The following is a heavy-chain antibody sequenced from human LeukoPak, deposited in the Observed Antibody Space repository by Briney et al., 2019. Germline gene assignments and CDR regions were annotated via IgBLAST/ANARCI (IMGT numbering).Heavy chain of an antibody. V-gene: IGHV4-34*01. CDR1: GGSFSGYY. CDR3: ARATMVRGVITNYYYYYGMDV. CDR2: INHSGST. J-gene: IGHJ6*02. Sequence: SETLSLTCAVYGGSFSGYYWSWIRQPPGKGLEWIGEINHSGSTNYNPSLKSRVTISVDTSKNQFSLKLSSVTAADTAVYYCARATMVRGVITNYYYYYGMDVWGQGTTVTVSS. D-gene: IGHD3-10*01.